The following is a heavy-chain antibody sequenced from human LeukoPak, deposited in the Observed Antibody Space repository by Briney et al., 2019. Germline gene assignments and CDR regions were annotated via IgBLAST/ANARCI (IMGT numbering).Heavy chain of an antibody. CDR2: IYTSGST. D-gene: IGHD6-19*01. CDR3: ASVAAPKKYSSGWYGYNFDY. V-gene: IGHV4-4*07. Sequence: SETLSLTCTVSGGSISSYYWSWIRQPAGKGLEWIGRIYTSGSTNYNPSLKSRVTMSVDTSKNQFSLKLSSVTVADTAVYYCASVAAPKKYSSGWYGYNFDYWGQGTLVTVSS. J-gene: IGHJ4*02. CDR1: GGSISSYY.